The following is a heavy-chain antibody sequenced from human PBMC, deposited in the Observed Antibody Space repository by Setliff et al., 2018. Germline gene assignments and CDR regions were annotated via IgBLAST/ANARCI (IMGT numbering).Heavy chain of an antibody. J-gene: IGHJ3*02. Sequence: GGSLRLSCAASGFTFSGSAMYWVRQASGKGLEWVGRIRSKSDSYATIYAASVRGRFTISRDDSKNTAYLQMNSLKTEDTAVYYCAAAPAGSDVFDMWGQGAMVTVS. CDR3: AAAPAGSDVFDM. CDR2: IRSKSDSYAT. CDR1: GFTFSGSA. D-gene: IGHD6-13*01. V-gene: IGHV3-73*01.